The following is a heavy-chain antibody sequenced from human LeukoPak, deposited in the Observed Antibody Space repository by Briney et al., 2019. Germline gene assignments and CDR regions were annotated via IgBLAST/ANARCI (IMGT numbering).Heavy chain of an antibody. CDR1: GGSFSGYY. J-gene: IGHJ5*02. Sequence: KASETLSLTCAVYGGSFSGYYWSWIRQPPGKGLEWIGEINHSGSTNYNPSLKSRVTISVDTSKNQFSLKLSSVTAVDTAVYYCARGRWFDPWGQGTLVTVSS. CDR2: INHSGST. V-gene: IGHV4-34*01. CDR3: ARGRWFDP.